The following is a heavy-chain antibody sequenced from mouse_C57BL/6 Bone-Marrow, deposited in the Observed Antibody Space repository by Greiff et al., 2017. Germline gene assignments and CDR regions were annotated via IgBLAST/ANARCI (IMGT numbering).Heavy chain of an antibody. J-gene: IGHJ2*01. Sequence: VKLMESGAELVRPGTSVKVSCKASGYAFTNYLIEWVKQRPGQGLEWIGVINPGSGGTNYNEKFKGKATLTADKSSSPAYMQLSSWTSEDSAVYFCARVGGLLRDYFDDWGQGTTLTVSS. D-gene: IGHD1-1*01. CDR2: INPGSGGT. CDR3: ARVGGLLRDYFDD. V-gene: IGHV1-54*01. CDR1: GYAFTNYL.